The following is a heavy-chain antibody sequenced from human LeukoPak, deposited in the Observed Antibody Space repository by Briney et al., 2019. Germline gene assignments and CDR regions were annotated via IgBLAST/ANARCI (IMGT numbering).Heavy chain of an antibody. CDR1: GFTFTDHA. Sequence: GGSLRLSCAPFGFTFTDHAMHWVRQAPGKGLEWVAVIWYDGSKKYYADSVKGRFTISRDNSKNTLYLQMNSLRAEDTAVYYCARSPYYYYYMDVWGKGTTVTVSS. V-gene: IGHV3-33*01. J-gene: IGHJ6*03. CDR3: ARSPYYYYYMDV. CDR2: IWYDGSKK.